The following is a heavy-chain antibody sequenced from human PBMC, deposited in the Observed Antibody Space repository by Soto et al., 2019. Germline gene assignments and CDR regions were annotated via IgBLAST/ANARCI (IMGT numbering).Heavy chain of an antibody. Sequence: TLSLTCAVYGGSFSGYYWGWIRQPPGKGLEWIGEINHSGSTNYNPSLKSRVTIAVDTSKNQFSLKLSSVTAADTAVYYCARGRVRGVIRYYYYGMDVWGQGTTVTVSS. V-gene: IGHV4-34*01. CDR3: ARGRVRGVIRYYYYGMDV. CDR1: GGSFSGYY. D-gene: IGHD3-10*01. CDR2: INHSGST. J-gene: IGHJ6*02.